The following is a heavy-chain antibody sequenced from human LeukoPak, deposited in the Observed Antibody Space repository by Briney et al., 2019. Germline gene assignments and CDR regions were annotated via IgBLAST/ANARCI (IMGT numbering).Heavy chain of an antibody. J-gene: IGHJ4*02. D-gene: IGHD2-2*01. CDR1: GFTFSNYA. Sequence: GGSLRLSCAASGFTFSNYAMNWVRQVPGKGLEWVSGISGTSANIQYADSVKGRFTISRDNAKNSLYLQMNSLRAEETAVYYCGRCILSSLIVNDYWGQGTLVTVSS. CDR3: GRCILSSLIVNDY. CDR2: ISGTSANI. V-gene: IGHV3-21*01.